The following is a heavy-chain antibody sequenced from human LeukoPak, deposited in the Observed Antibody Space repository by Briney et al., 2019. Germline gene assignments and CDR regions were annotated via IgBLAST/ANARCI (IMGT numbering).Heavy chain of an antibody. CDR1: GGSISSYY. D-gene: IGHD3-3*01. CDR3: ARGLRFLERNNWFDP. Sequence: PSETLSLTCTVSGGSISSYYWSWIRQPAGKGLEWIGRIYTSGSTNYNPSLKSRVTMSVDTSKNQFSLKLSSVTAADTAVYYCARGLRFLERNNWFDPWGQGTLVTVSS. V-gene: IGHV4-4*07. J-gene: IGHJ5*02. CDR2: IYTSGST.